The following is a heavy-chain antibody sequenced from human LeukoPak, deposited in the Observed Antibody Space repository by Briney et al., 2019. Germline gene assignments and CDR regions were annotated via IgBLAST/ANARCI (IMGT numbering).Heavy chain of an antibody. CDR3: TSRGWIVGLVDY. V-gene: IGHV4-39*01. CDR1: GGSISSRSYY. J-gene: IGHJ4*02. CDR2: IYYSGTT. Sequence: SETLSLTCTVSGGSISSRSYYWGWIRQPPGKGLEWIASIYYSGTTYYNPSLKGRVSISADTSKNQFSLKVSSVTAADTAVYYCTSRGWIVGLVDYWGQGTLVTVSS. D-gene: IGHD3-22*01.